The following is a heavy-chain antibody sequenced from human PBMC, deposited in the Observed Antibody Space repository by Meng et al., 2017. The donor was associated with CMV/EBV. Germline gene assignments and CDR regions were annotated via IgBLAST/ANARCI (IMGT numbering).Heavy chain of an antibody. CDR2: ISAYNGNT. V-gene: IGHV1-18*01. CDR1: GSTFTGYV. J-gene: IGHJ4*02. D-gene: IGHD5-12*01. Sequence: VQSGAELMMRGAKVKASCKSSGSTFTGYVISWVRQACGQGLEWRGWISAYNGNTSYAQNLQGRVTMTTNTSTSTAYMELRRLRSDDTAVYYCARGGASSGYDLIDYWGQGTLVTVFS. CDR3: ARGGASSGYDLIDY.